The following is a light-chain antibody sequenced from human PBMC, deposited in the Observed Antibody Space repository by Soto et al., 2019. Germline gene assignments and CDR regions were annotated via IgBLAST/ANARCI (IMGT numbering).Light chain of an antibody. CDR3: MQALQTPLYT. CDR1: RSLLYSNGYNY. V-gene: IGKV2-28*01. CDR2: LGS. J-gene: IGKJ2*01. Sequence: DIVMTQSPLSLPVTPGEPASISCRSSRSLLYSNGYNYLDWYLQKPGQSPQLLIYLGSYQASGVPDRFSGSGSGTDFTLKISRVEAEDVGVYYCMQALQTPLYTFGQGTRLEIK.